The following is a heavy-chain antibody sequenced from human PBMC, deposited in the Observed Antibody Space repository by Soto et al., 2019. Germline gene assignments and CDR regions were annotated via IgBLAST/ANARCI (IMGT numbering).Heavy chain of an antibody. J-gene: IGHJ4*02. CDR2: IIPIFGTA. CDR1: GGTFSNYA. D-gene: IGHD3-22*01. V-gene: IGHV1-69*01. Sequence: QVQLVQSGAEVKKPGSSMKVSCKASGGTFSNYAISWVRQAPGQGLEWMGGIIPIFGTATYAQKFDGRATITADESTRTAYMELRSMRSEDTAVYYCARERRFYDRTGDHFRAADYFDYWGQGTLVTVSS. CDR3: ARERRFYDRTGDHFRAADYFDY.